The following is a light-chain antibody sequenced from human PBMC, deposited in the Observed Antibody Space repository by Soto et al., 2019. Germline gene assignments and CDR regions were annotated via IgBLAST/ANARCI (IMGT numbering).Light chain of an antibody. CDR3: SSYTASASDV. CDR2: DVT. Sequence: QSALTQPASVSGSPGQSITISCTGTSSDIGTYNFVSWYQQHPGKAPKLMIYDVTNRPSGVSIRFSGSKSDNTASLTISGLQAEDEADYYCSSYTASASDVFGTGTKLTVL. V-gene: IGLV2-14*03. CDR1: SSDIGTYNF. J-gene: IGLJ1*01.